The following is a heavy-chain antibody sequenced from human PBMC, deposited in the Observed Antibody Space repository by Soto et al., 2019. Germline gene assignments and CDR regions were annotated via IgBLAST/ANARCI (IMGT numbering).Heavy chain of an antibody. CDR3: AKSSLSIAAPVPYYYGMDV. V-gene: IGHV3-30*18. CDR1: GFTFSSYG. Sequence: GGSLRLSCAASGFTFSSYGMHWVRQAPGKGLEWVAVISYDGSNKYYADSVKGRFTISRDNSKNTLYLQMNSLRAEDTAVYYCAKSSLSIAAPVPYYYGMDVWGQGTTVTVSS. D-gene: IGHD6-6*01. CDR2: ISYDGSNK. J-gene: IGHJ6*02.